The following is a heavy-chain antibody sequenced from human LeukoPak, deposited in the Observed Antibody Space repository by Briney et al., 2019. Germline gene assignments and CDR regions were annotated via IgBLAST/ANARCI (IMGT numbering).Heavy chain of an antibody. J-gene: IGHJ2*01. CDR2: INPNTGDT. CDR1: GYTFTVYF. V-gene: IGHV1-2*02. Sequence: ASVRVSSKASGYTFTVYFLHWVRQSPGQGLGWMGWINPNTGDTDSAQKFQGRVTMTRDTPIFTAYMELSSLRSDDTAVYYCARDMNWRASIWYFDLWGRGTLVAVSS. CDR3: ARDMNWRASIWYFDL.